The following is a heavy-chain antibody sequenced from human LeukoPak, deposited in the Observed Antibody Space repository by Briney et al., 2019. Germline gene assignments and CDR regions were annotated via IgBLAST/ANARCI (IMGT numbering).Heavy chain of an antibody. CDR1: GFTFTRHG. CDR3: AKGSFYCSGNTCPQYYYYMDV. D-gene: IGHD2-15*01. V-gene: IGHV3-30*02. CDR2: IRYDGSDK. Sequence: PGGSLRLSCAASGFTFTRHGMHWVRQTPGKGLEWVAFIRYDGSDKYYADSVKGRLTISRDNSDNTLYLQMNSLRAEDTAVYYCAKGSFYCSGNTCPQYYYYMDVWGKGTTVTVSS. J-gene: IGHJ6*03.